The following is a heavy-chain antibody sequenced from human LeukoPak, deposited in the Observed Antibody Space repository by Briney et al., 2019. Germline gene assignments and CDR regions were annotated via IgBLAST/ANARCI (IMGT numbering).Heavy chain of an antibody. CDR1: GFTFSNYW. CDR3: AKDAAEYYDFWSGYYLDY. CDR2: IKSDGSRT. Sequence: GGSLRLSCAASGFTFSNYWMHWVRQAPGKGLVWVSRIKSDGSRTDYADSVKGRFTISRDNAKNTLYLQMNSLRAEDTAVYYCAKDAAEYYDFWSGYYLDYWGQGTLVTVSS. D-gene: IGHD3-3*01. V-gene: IGHV3-74*01. J-gene: IGHJ4*02.